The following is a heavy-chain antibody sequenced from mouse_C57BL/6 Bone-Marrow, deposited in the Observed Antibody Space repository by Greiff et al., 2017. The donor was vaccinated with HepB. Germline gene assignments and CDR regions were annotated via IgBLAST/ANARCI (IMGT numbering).Heavy chain of an antibody. Sequence: VKLQQPGTELVKPGASVKLSCKASGYTFTSYWMHWVKQRPGQGLEWIGNINPSNGGTNYNEKFKSKATLTVDKSSSTAYMQLSSLTSEDSAVYYCARGGGYYAYYYAMDYWGQGTSVTVSS. CDR1: GYTFTSYW. CDR2: INPSNGGT. D-gene: IGHD2-3*01. V-gene: IGHV1-53*01. CDR3: ARGGGYYAYYYAMDY. J-gene: IGHJ4*01.